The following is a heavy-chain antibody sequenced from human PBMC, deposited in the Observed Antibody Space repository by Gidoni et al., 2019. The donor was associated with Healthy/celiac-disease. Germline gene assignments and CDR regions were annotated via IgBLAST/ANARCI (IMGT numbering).Heavy chain of an antibody. CDR2: ISGSGGST. J-gene: IGHJ6*02. CDR1: GFTFSSYA. CDR3: AKDHTSYYYYYYYYGMDV. D-gene: IGHD3-10*01. V-gene: IGHV3-23*01. Sequence: EVQLLESGGGLVQPGGSLRLSCAASGFTFSSYAMSWVRQAPGKGMEWVSAISGSGGSTYYADSVKGRFIISRDNSKNTLYLQMNSLRAEDTAVYYCAKDHTSYYYYYYYYGMDVWGQGTTVTVSS.